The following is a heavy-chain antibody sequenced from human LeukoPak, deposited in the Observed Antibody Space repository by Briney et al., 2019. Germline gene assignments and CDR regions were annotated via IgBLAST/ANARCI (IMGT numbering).Heavy chain of an antibody. J-gene: IGHJ4*02. V-gene: IGHV3-23*01. CDR2: ISGSGGST. D-gene: IGHD3-10*01. CDR1: GFTFSSYG. Sequence: GRSLRPSCAASGFTFSSYGMRWVRQAPGKGLEWVSAISGSGGSTYYADSVKGRFTISRDNSKNTLYLQMNSLRAEDTAVYYCAKGGSLWPFDYWGQGTLVTVSS. CDR3: AKGGSLWPFDY.